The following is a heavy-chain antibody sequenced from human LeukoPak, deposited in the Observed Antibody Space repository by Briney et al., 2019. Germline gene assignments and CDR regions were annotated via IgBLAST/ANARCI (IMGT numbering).Heavy chain of an antibody. J-gene: IGHJ4*02. D-gene: IGHD6-19*01. Sequence: PSETLSLTCTVSGGSISSYYWSWIRQPPAKGLEWIGYIYYSGSTNYNPSLKSRVTISVDTSKNQFSLKLSSVTAADTAVYYCARRIAVAGTRYFDYWGQGTLVTVSS. CDR2: IYYSGST. V-gene: IGHV4-59*08. CDR1: GGSISSYY. CDR3: ARRIAVAGTRYFDY.